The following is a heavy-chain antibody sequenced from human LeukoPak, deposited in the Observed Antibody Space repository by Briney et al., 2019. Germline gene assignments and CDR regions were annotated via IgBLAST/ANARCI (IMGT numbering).Heavy chain of an antibody. CDR1: GYTFTTYD. CDR2: MTPNSGNT. Sequence: SLTLSFTASGYTFTTYDINWVRQAPAQGLGWMGWMTPNSGNTGYAQKFQGRVTMTRTTSISTAYMELSSLRSEATAVYSCASRRGNRWCYDWGQAPLVTVPS. J-gene: IGHJ4*02. CDR3: ASRRGNRWCYD. D-gene: IGHD4/OR15-4a*01. V-gene: IGHV1-8*01.